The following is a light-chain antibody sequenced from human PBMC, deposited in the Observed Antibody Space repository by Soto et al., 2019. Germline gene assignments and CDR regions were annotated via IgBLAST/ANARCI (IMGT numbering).Light chain of an antibody. J-gene: IGLJ1*01. CDR1: SSDVGGYNY. V-gene: IGLV2-11*01. CDR2: DVS. CDR3: CSYTGRYTPYV. Sequence: QSVLTQPRSVSGSPGQSVTISCTGTSSDVGGYNYVSWYQQHPGKAPKLMIYDVSKRPSGVPDRLSGSKSGNTASLTISGLQAEDEADYYCCSYTGRYTPYVFGTGTKLTVL.